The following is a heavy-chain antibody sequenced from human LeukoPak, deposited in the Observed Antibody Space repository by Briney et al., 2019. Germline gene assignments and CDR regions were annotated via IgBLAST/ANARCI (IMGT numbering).Heavy chain of an antibody. V-gene: IGHV1-2*02. J-gene: IGHJ4*02. Sequence: ASVKVSCRASGYTFTGYYIHWVRQAPGQGLEWMGWMSPNSGGTHYAQNFQGRVTMTRDTSTRTAYMELSRLRSDDTAVYYCARDYGDYTLDYWGQGTLVTVSP. CDR3: ARDYGDYTLDY. CDR1: GYTFTGYY. D-gene: IGHD4-17*01. CDR2: MSPNSGGT.